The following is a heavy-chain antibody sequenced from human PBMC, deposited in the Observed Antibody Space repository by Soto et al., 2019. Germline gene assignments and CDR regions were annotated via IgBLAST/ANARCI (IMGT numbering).Heavy chain of an antibody. V-gene: IGHV3-30*18. Sequence: GSLRLSCAASGFTFSSYGMHWVRQAPGKGLKWVAVISYDGSNKYYADSVKGRFTISRDNSKNTLYLQMNSLRAEDTAVYYCAKDGDSSGAWYFDLWGRGTLVTVSS. CDR3: AKDGDSSGAWYFDL. CDR2: ISYDGSNK. D-gene: IGHD3-22*01. J-gene: IGHJ2*01. CDR1: GFTFSSYG.